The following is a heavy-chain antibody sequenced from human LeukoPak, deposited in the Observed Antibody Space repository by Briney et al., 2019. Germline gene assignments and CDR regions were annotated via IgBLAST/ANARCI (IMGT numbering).Heavy chain of an antibody. J-gene: IGHJ4*02. Sequence: GGSLRLSCAASGFTFGSYAMSWVRQAPGKGLGWVSAIVGGGESTFYADSLRGRFTISRDNSKNMLDLHMNSLRVEDTAVYYCTKTDSYGARGPGYFDYWGQGTLVTVSS. CDR1: GFTFGSYA. CDR2: IVGGGEST. V-gene: IGHV3-23*01. CDR3: TKTDSYGARGPGYFDY. D-gene: IGHD4/OR15-4a*01.